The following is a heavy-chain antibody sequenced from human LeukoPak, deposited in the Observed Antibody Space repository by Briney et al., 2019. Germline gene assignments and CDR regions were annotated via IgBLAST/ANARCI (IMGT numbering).Heavy chain of an antibody. CDR2: IIPIFGIA. Sequence: SVKVSCMASGGXFSSYAISWVRQAPGQGLEWMGGIIPIFGIANYAQKFQGRVTITADKSTSTAYMELSSLRSEDTAVYYCATPRWFDPWGQGTLVTVSS. J-gene: IGHJ5*02. V-gene: IGHV1-69*17. CDR1: GGXFSSYA. CDR3: ATPRWFDP.